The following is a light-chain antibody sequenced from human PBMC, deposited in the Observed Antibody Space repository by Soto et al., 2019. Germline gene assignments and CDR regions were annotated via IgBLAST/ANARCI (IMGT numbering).Light chain of an antibody. V-gene: IGKV3-15*01. CDR1: QSVHSN. Sequence: VMTQTPATLSVSPGEGATLSCRASQSVHSNLAWYQQKPGQAPRLLIFGASTRATDIPARFSGSGSGTEFTLTISSLQSEDFAVYYCQQYDDWPPFTFRQGTKLEIK. CDR3: QQYDDWPPFT. CDR2: GAS. J-gene: IGKJ2*01.